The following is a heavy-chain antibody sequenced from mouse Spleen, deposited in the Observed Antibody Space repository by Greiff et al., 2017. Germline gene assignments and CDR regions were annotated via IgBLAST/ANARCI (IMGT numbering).Heavy chain of an antibody. V-gene: IGHV2-9-1*01. CDR2: IWTGGGT. D-gene: IGHD2-14*01. J-gene: IGHJ4*01. Sequence: QVQLQQSGPGLVAPSQSLSLTCTVSGFSLTSYAISWVRQPPGKGLEWLGVIWTGGGTNYNSAPKSRLSISKDNSKSQVFLQMNSLPTDDTARYYRARKNYRYEGGYAMDYWGQGTSVTVSS. CDR3: ARKNYRYEGGYAMDY. CDR1: GFSLTSYA.